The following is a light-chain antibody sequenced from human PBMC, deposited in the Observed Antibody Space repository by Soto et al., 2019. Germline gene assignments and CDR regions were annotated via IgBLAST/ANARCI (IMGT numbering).Light chain of an antibody. J-gene: IGLJ1*01. CDR3: TSYAGTYSFFYV. CDR1: SSDVGAYNY. V-gene: IGLV2-8*01. Sequence: QSVLTQPPSASGSPGQSVTISCTGTSSDVGAYNYVSWYQQLPGKAPKLIIYEVSKWPSGVPDRFSGSKSGNTASLTVSGLQAEDEPDYYCTSYAGTYSFFYVFGTGTKVTVL. CDR2: EVS.